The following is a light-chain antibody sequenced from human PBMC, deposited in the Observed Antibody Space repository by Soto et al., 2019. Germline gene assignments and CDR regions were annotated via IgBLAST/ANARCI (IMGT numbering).Light chain of an antibody. Sequence: QSALTQPATVSGSPGQPITISCTGTSSDVGGYDYVSWYQQHPGKVPKLIIYEVSIRASGVSNRFSASKSANTASLTISGLQPEDEADYHCSSFTSSGTLFGGGTKVTVL. CDR2: EVS. CDR1: SSDVGGYDY. V-gene: IGLV2-14*01. J-gene: IGLJ3*02. CDR3: SSFTSSGTL.